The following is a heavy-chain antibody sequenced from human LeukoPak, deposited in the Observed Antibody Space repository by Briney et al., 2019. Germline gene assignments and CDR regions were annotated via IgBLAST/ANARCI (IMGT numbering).Heavy chain of an antibody. CDR2: IGSSSSAI. Sequence: GGSLRLSCAASGFTFNTYSMNWVRQAPGKGLEWVSYIGSSSSAIYYADSVKGRFTISRDNAKNSLYLQMNSLRDEDTAVYYCARDGRDISDYGDSYPFDIWGQGSMVTVSS. D-gene: IGHD4-17*01. CDR3: ARDGRDISDYGDSYPFDI. V-gene: IGHV3-48*02. J-gene: IGHJ3*02. CDR1: GFTFNTYS.